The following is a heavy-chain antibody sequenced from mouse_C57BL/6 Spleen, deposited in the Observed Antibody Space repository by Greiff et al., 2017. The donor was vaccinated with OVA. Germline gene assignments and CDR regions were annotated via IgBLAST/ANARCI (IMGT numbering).Heavy chain of an antibody. D-gene: IGHD3-2*02. J-gene: IGHJ2*01. Sequence: QVQLQQPGAELVRPGSSVKLSCKASGYTFTSYWMHWVKQRPIQGLEWIGNIDPSDSETHYNQKFKDKATLTVDKSSSTAYMQLSSLTSADSAVEYCARTAQALYYFDYWGQGTTLTVSS. CDR1: GYTFTSYW. V-gene: IGHV1-52*01. CDR3: ARTAQALYYFDY. CDR2: IDPSDSET.